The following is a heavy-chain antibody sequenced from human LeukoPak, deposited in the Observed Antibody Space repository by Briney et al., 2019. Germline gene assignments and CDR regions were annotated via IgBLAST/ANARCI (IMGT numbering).Heavy chain of an antibody. Sequence: GGSLRLSCVASGFTFSNYAMSWVRQAPGKGLELVSGIYGSDDKTVYGDAVKGRFTISRDNSKNTLYLQMNSLRADDTAEYYCAKTQGYYDAWGQGALVTVSS. CDR2: IYGSDDKT. CDR3: AKTQGYYDA. V-gene: IGHV3-23*01. D-gene: IGHD2-15*01. CDR1: GFTFSNYA. J-gene: IGHJ5*02.